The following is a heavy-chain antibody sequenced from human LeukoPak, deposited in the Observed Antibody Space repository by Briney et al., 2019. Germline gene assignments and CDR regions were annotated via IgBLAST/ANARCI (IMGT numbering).Heavy chain of an antibody. D-gene: IGHD7-27*01. J-gene: IGHJ4*02. Sequence: GGSLRLSCAASGFTFSSYAMSWVRQAPGKGLEWVSAISGSGGSTYYADSVKGRFTVSRDDSKNTLYLQMNSLRAEDTAVYYCAKDGGLWVSAHWGDSWGRGTLVTVSS. CDR1: GFTFSSYA. CDR3: AKDGGLWVSAHWGDS. V-gene: IGHV3-23*01. CDR2: ISGSGGST.